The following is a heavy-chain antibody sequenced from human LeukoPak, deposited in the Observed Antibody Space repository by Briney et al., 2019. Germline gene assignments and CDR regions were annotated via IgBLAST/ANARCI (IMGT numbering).Heavy chain of an antibody. CDR1: GFTFSSYA. CDR3: ARAADGSGSYYFDY. D-gene: IGHD3-10*01. Sequence: GGSLRLSCAASGFTFSSYAMSWVRQAPGKGLEWVSSISSSSSYICYADSVKGRFTISRDNAKNSLYLQMNSLRAEDTAVYYCARAADGSGSYYFDYWGQGTLVTVSS. V-gene: IGHV3-21*01. J-gene: IGHJ4*02. CDR2: ISSSSSYI.